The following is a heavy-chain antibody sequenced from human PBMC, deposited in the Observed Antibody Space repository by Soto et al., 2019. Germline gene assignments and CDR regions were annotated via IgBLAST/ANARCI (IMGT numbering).Heavy chain of an antibody. J-gene: IGHJ6*02. CDR1: GGSFSAYY. CDR2: IYTSGST. Sequence: PSETLSLTCAVYGGSFSAYYWSWIRQPAGKGLEWIGRIYTSGSTNYNPSLKSRVTMSVDTSKNQFSLKLSSVTAADTAVYYCARGSRLRGSGSYYKGYYYYGMDVWGQGTTVTVSS. V-gene: IGHV4-59*10. CDR3: ARGSRLRGSGSYYKGYYYYGMDV. D-gene: IGHD3-10*01.